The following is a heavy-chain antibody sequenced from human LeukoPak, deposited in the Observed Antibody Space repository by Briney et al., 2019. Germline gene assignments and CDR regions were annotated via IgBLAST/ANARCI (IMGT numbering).Heavy chain of an antibody. D-gene: IGHD3-10*01. J-gene: IGHJ4*02. CDR2: IRSKSDGGTT. CDR3: TSALVWFGDLSTIDY. V-gene: IGHV3-15*01. CDR1: RFTLSNAY. Sequence: GGSLRLSCAASRFTLSNAYMSWVRQAPGKGLEWVGRIRSKSDGGTTDYAAPVKGRFTISRDDLENMLYLQMNSLRAEDTAVYYCTSALVWFGDLSTIDYWGQGTLVTVTS.